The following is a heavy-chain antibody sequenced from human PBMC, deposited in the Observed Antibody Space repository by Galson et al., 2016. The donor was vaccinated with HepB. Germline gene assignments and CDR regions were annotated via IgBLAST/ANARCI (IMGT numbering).Heavy chain of an antibody. CDR2: LSGSGDVT. Sequence: SLRLSCAASGFPFSPYAMSWVRQPSGKGLEWVSSLSGSGDVTHHAHSVTGRFTISRDNPKNTLYLQMNSLRAEDTALYYWAESGVWGTHRSPDYWGQGSLVTVSS. J-gene: IGHJ4*02. D-gene: IGHD3-16*02. CDR3: AESGVWGTHRSPDY. CDR1: GFPFSPYA. V-gene: IGHV3-23*01.